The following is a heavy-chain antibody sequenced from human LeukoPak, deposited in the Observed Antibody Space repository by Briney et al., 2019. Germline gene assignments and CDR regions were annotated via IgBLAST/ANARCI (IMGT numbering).Heavy chain of an antibody. J-gene: IGHJ4*02. CDR1: GGSVSSGRYY. V-gene: IGHV4-61*01. Sequence: PLETVSLTCTVSGGSVSSGRYYWSWIRQPPGKGLEWIGYIYYSGSTNYNPSLKSRVTISVDTSKNQFSLKLSSVTAADTAVYYCARDSYGDLNYWGQGTLVTVSS. CDR3: ARDSYGDLNY. D-gene: IGHD4-17*01. CDR2: IYYSGST.